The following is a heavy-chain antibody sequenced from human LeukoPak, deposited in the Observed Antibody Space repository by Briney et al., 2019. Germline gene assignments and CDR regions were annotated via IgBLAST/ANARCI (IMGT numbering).Heavy chain of an antibody. CDR3: ARGGPAAGRFDY. D-gene: IGHD6-13*01. CDR2: ISGGST. CDR1: GFTVSSNE. V-gene: IGHV3-38-3*01. Sequence: GGSLRLSCAASGFTVSSNEMSWVRQAPGKGLEWVSSISGGSTYYADSRKGRFTISRDNSKNTLYLQMNSLRAEDTAVYYCARGGPAAGRFDYWGQGTLVTVSS. J-gene: IGHJ4*02.